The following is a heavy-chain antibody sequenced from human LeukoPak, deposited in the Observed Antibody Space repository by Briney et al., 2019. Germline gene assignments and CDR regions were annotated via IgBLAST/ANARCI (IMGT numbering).Heavy chain of an antibody. D-gene: IGHD4-17*01. Sequence: GGSLRLSCAASGFTLSRHWMSWVRQASGKGLEWVATIKQEGSEHYYVDSVKGRFTISRDDATNSLSLQMNSLRVEDTALYYCVRGPHYGAYTDYFDYWGRGTLVTVSS. CDR3: VRGPHYGAYTDYFDY. CDR1: GFTLSRHW. CDR2: IKQEGSEH. V-gene: IGHV3-7*01. J-gene: IGHJ4*02.